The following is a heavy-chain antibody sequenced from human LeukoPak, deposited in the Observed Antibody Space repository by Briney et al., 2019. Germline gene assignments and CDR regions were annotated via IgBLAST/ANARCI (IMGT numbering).Heavy chain of an antibody. J-gene: IGHJ5*02. V-gene: IGHV4-61*02. CDR1: GGSISSGSCY. Sequence: PSETLSLTCTVSGGSISSGSCYWSWIRQPAGKGLEWIGRIYTSGSTNYNPSLKSRVTISVDTSKNQFSLKLSSVTAADTAVYYCARDVSGYAWFDPWGQGTLVTVSS. CDR2: IYTSGST. D-gene: IGHD3-22*01. CDR3: ARDVSGYAWFDP.